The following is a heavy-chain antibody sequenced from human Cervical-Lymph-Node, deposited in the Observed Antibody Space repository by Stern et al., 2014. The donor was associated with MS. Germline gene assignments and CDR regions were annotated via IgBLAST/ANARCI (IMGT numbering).Heavy chain of an antibody. Sequence: VQLLQSGAELEKPGASVKVSCKASGYTFTAHYMHWVRQAPGQGLEWMAWLIPNDVGTNYAPKLQGRVTMTRDTSTSTAYMELSGLRSDDTAVYFCARGTGSSWFDYWGQGTLVTVSS. CDR3: ARGTGSSWFDY. CDR2: LIPNDVGT. D-gene: IGHD6-13*01. CDR1: GYTFTAHY. V-gene: IGHV1-2*02. J-gene: IGHJ4*02.